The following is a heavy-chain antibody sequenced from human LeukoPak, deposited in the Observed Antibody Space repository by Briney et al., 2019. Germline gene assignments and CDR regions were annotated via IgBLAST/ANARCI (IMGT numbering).Heavy chain of an antibody. V-gene: IGHV3-23*01. CDR3: AKRAEPSSRETDY. CDR2: ISGSGGGT. CDR1: GFTFSSFA. Sequence: GGSLRLSCAASGFTFSSFAMSWVRQAPGKGLEWVSTISGSGGGTWYADSVKGRFTISRDNSKNTLYLQMNSLRAEDTAVYYCAKRAEPSSRETDYWGQGTLVTVSS. D-gene: IGHD6-13*01. J-gene: IGHJ4*02.